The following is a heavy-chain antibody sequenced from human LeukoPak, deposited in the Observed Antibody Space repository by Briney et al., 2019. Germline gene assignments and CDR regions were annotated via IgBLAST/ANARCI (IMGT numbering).Heavy chain of an antibody. J-gene: IGHJ3*02. CDR1: GFTFSDYY. V-gene: IGHV3-11*01. D-gene: IGHD1-1*01. CDR2: ISGSGSTM. CDR3: ARGQLEPGNVDAFDI. Sequence: GGSLRLSCAASGFTFSDYYMSWIRQAPGKGLEWVSYISGSGSTMYYADSVKGRFTISRDNAKNSLYLQMNSLRAEDTAVYYCARGQLEPGNVDAFDIWGQGTKVTVSS.